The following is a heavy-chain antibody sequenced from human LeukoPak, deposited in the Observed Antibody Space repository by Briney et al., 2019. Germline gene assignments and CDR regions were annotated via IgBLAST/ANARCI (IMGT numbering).Heavy chain of an antibody. J-gene: IGHJ4*02. Sequence: GGSLRLSCAASGFTVSSNYMSWVRQAPGKGLEWVSVIYSGGSTYYADSVKGRFTISRDNSKNTLYLQMNSLRAEDTAVYYCVGSSSWLNFDYWGQGTLVTVSS. CDR1: GFTVSSNY. V-gene: IGHV3-66*01. CDR2: IYSGGST. CDR3: VGSSSWLNFDY. D-gene: IGHD6-13*01.